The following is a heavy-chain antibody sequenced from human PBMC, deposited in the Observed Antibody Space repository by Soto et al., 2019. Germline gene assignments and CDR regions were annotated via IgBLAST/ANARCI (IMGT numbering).Heavy chain of an antibody. J-gene: IGHJ5*02. CDR1: GGSVSSGSYY. CDR2: IYYSGST. CDR3: ARVHLVPAASNWFDP. D-gene: IGHD2-2*01. V-gene: IGHV4-61*01. Sequence: SETLSLTCTVSGGSVSSGSYYWSWIRQPPGKGLEWIGYIYYSGSTNYNPSLKSPVTKSVDTSKSQLSLKLSSVTAADTAVYYCARVHLVPAASNWFDPWGQGTLVTVSS.